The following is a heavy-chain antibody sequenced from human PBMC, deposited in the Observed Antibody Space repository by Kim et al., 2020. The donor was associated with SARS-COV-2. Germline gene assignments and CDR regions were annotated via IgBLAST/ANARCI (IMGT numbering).Heavy chain of an antibody. D-gene: IGHD3-22*01. CDR1: GFTFSSYW. CDR3: ASNYYDSSGYYYGDWYFDL. J-gene: IGHJ2*01. V-gene: IGHV3-7*01. Sequence: GGSLRLSCAASGFTFSSYWMSWVRQAPGKGLEWVANIKQDGSEKYYVDSVKGRFTISRDNAKNSLYLQMNSLRAEDTAVYYCASNYYDSSGYYYGDWYFDLWGRGTLVTVSS. CDR2: IKQDGSEK.